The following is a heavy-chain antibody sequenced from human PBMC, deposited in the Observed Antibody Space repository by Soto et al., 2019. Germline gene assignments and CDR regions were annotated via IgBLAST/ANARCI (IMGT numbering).Heavy chain of an antibody. CDR1: GFTFSSYG. J-gene: IGHJ4*02. D-gene: IGHD6-19*01. CDR2: ISYDGSNK. V-gene: IGHV3-30*18. CDR3: AKVKQSSIAVASFDY. Sequence: ESGGGVVQPGRSLRLSCAASGFTFSSYGMHWVRQAPGKGLEWVAVISYDGSNKYYADSVKGRFTISRDNSKNTLYLQMNSLRAEEPAVYYCAKVKQSSIAVASFDYWGQGTLVTVSS.